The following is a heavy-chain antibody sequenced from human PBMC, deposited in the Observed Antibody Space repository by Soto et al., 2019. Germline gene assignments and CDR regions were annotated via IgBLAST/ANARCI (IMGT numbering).Heavy chain of an antibody. D-gene: IGHD6-13*01. CDR1: GGTFSSYA. CDR3: ARYSTDVSWTWFDP. V-gene: IGHV1-69*01. CDR2: SIPIFGTA. J-gene: IGHJ5*02. Sequence: QVQLVQSGAEVKKPGSSVKVSCKASGGTFSSYAISWVRQAPGQGLEWMGGSIPIFGTANYAQKFQGRVTITADESTSTAYMELSSLRSEDTAVYYCARYSTDVSWTWFDPWGQGTLVTVSS.